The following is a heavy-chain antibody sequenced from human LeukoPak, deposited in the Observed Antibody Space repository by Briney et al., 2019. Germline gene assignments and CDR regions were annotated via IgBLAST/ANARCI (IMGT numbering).Heavy chain of an antibody. D-gene: IGHD2-15*01. CDR1: GYTFTNFY. Sequence: ASVKVSCKASGYTFTNFYMNWVRQAPGQGLEWTGIINPSGGSTTYAQKFQGRVTMTRDMSTSTVYMELSSLRSEDTAVYYCTREQRSGGSYYGHWGQGTLVTVSS. V-gene: IGHV1-46*01. CDR2: INPSGGST. CDR3: TREQRSGGSYYGH. J-gene: IGHJ4*02.